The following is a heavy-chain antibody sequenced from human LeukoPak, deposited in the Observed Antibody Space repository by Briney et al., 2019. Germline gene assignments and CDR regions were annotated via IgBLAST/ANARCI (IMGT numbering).Heavy chain of an antibody. CDR3: AKGQLSSADALRFDS. CDR2: LSGSGDST. Sequence: GGSLRLSCAASGFTFTSYAMSWVRQAPGKGLEWVSSLSGSGDSTHYTDSVKGRFTISRDNSKNTLYLQMNSLRAEDTALYYCAKGQLSSADALRFDSWGQGTLVTVSS. CDR1: GFTFTSYA. J-gene: IGHJ4*02. D-gene: IGHD3-22*01. V-gene: IGHV3-23*01.